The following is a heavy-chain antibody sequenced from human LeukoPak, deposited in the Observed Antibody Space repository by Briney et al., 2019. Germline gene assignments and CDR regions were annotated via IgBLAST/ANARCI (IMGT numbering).Heavy chain of an antibody. Sequence: GGSLRLSCAASGFTFSSYEMNWVRQAPGKGLEWVSYISSSGSTIYYADSVKGRFTISRDNAKNSLYLQMNNLRVEDTAVYYCARDPYSGGYGAYYYYYMDVWGKGTTVTVSS. CDR1: GFTFSSYE. J-gene: IGHJ6*03. V-gene: IGHV3-48*03. CDR2: ISSSGSTI. CDR3: ARDPYSGGYGAYYYYYMDV. D-gene: IGHD6-19*01.